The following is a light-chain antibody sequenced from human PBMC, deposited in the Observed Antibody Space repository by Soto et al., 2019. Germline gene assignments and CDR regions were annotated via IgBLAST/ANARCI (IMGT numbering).Light chain of an antibody. V-gene: IGLV1-44*01. CDR2: RNN. CDR3: AAWDDSLNGPSVV. J-gene: IGLJ2*01. CDR1: SSNIGSNT. Sequence: QSVLTQPPSASGTPGQRVTISCSGSSSNIGSNTVNWYQQLPGTAPKRFIYRNNQRPSGVPDRFSGSKSGTSASLAISGLQSEDEADYYCAAWDDSLNGPSVVFGGGTQLTVL.